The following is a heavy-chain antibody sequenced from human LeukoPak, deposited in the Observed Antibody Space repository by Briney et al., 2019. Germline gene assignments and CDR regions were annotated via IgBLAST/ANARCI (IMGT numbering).Heavy chain of an antibody. J-gene: IGHJ5*02. CDR1: GGSFSGYY. CDR3: AVVGTYLNWFDP. V-gene: IGHV4-34*01. Sequence: SETLSLTCAVYGGSFSGYYWSWIRQPPGKGLEWIGEINHSGSTNYNPSLKSRVTISVDTSRNQFSLKLSSVTAADTAVYYRAVVGTYLNWFDPWGQGTLVTVSS. D-gene: IGHD1-7*01. CDR2: INHSGST.